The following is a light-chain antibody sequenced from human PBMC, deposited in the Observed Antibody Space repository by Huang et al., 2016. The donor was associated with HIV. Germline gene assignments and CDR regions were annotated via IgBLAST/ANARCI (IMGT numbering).Light chain of an antibody. CDR3: QQTYTGVT. V-gene: IGKV1-39*01. Sequence: DIQMPQSPSSLSASVGDRVTITCRASQSINTYLNWFQQKPGKAPKVLISAASTLQSGVPSRFSGGGSGTHFTLTITSLQPEDFATYYCQQTYTGVTFGQGTKVEIK. CDR1: QSINTY. J-gene: IGKJ1*01. CDR2: AAS.